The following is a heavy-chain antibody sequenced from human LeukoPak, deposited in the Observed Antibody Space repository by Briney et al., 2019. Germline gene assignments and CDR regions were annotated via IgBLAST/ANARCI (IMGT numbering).Heavy chain of an antibody. D-gene: IGHD3-10*01. CDR1: GFTFSSYA. CDR2: ISYDGSNK. Sequence: GGSLRLSCAASGFTFSSYAMHWVRQAPGKGLEWVAVISYDGSNKYYADSVKGRFTISRDNSKNTLYLQMNSLRAEDTAVYYCARGVWFGELLAPSDYWGQGTLVTVSS. J-gene: IGHJ4*02. CDR3: ARGVWFGELLAPSDY. V-gene: IGHV3-30-3*01.